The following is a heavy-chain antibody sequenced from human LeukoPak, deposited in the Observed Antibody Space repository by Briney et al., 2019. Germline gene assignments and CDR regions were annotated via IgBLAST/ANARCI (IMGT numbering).Heavy chain of an antibody. J-gene: IGHJ6*02. CDR3: ARISRYDSSGYYPYYYYGMDV. D-gene: IGHD3-22*01. CDR1: GFTFSSYS. CDR2: ISSSSSYI. Sequence: PGGSLRLSCAASGFTFSSYSMNWVRQAPGKGLEWVSSISSSSSYIYYADSVKGRFTISRDNAKNSLYRQMNSLRAEDTAVYYCARISRYDSSGYYPYYYYGMDVWGQGTTVTVSS. V-gene: IGHV3-21*01.